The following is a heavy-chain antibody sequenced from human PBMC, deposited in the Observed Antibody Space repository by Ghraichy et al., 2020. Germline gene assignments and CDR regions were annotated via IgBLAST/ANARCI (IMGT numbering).Heavy chain of an antibody. CDR2: ISYDGSNK. CDR1: GFTFSSYG. D-gene: IGHD4-11*01. Sequence: GESLNISCAASGFTFSSYGMRWVRQAPGKGLEWVTVISYDGSNKYYADTVKGRFTISRDNSRNTLYLQMNSLRAEDTAVYYCAKDWGRATVTNSFDYWGQGTLVTVSS. CDR3: AKDWGRATVTNSFDY. J-gene: IGHJ4*02. V-gene: IGHV3-30*18.